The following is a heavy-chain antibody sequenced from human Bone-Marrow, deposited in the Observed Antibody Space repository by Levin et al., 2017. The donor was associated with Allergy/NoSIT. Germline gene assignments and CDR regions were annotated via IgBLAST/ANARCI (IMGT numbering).Heavy chain of an antibody. CDR3: ARASPLRYFDW. J-gene: IGHJ4*02. D-gene: IGHD3-9*01. CDR2: IGTAGDT. V-gene: IGHV3-13*04. Sequence: GASVKVSCAASGFTFSSYDMHWVRQATGKGLEWVSAIGTAGDTYYPGSVKGRFTISRENAKNSLYLQMNSLRAGDTAVYYCARASPLRYFDWLGQGTLVTVSS. CDR1: GFTFSSYD.